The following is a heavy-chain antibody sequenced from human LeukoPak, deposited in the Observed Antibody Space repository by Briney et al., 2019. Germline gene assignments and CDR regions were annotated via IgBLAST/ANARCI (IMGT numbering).Heavy chain of an antibody. CDR2: INPNSGGT. V-gene: IGHV1-2*02. J-gene: IGHJ3*02. D-gene: IGHD5-18*01. Sequence: ASVKVSCKASGYTFTGYYMHWVRQAPGQALEWMGWINPNSGGTNYAQKFQGRVTMTRDTSISIAYMELSRLRSDDTAVYYCARDGLGYSYGNRFAFDIWAKGQWSPSLQ. CDR3: ARDGLGYSYGNRFAFDI. CDR1: GYTFTGYY.